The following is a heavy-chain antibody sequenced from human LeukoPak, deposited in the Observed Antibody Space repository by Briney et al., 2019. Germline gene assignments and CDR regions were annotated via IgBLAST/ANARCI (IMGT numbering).Heavy chain of an antibody. CDR2: ISSSSSYI. D-gene: IGHD3-9*01. V-gene: IGHV3-21*01. Sequence: GGSLRLSCAASGFTFSSYAMSWVRQAPGKGLEWVSSISSSSSYIYYADSVKGRFTISRDNAKSSLYLQMNSLRAEDTAVYYCARDRGGYDILTGYYYYYYGMDVWGKGTTVTVSS. CDR1: GFTFSSYA. CDR3: ARDRGGYDILTGYYYYYYGMDV. J-gene: IGHJ6*04.